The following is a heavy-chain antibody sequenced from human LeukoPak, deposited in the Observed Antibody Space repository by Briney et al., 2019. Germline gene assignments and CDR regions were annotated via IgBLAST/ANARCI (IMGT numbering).Heavy chain of an antibody. D-gene: IGHD6-19*01. CDR2: INSDGSST. J-gene: IGHJ4*02. CDR1: GFTFSSYW. Sequence: GGSLRLSCAASGFTFSSYWMHWVRQAPGKGLVWVSRINSDGSSTSYADSVKGRFTISRDNSKNTLNLRMNSLRPEDTAVYSCARRSSAWYFLDSWGQGTLVTVSS. CDR3: ARRSSAWYFLDS. V-gene: IGHV3-74*01.